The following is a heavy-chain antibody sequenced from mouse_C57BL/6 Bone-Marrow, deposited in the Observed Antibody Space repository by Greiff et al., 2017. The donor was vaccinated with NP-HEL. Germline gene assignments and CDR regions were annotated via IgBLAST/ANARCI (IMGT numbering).Heavy chain of an antibody. CDR2: INPNYGTT. CDR3: AGFITTVVATEDWYFDV. Sequence: VQLKQSGPELVKPGASVKISCKASGYSFTDYNMNWVKQSNGKSLEWIGVINPNYGTTSYNQKFKGKATLTVDQSSSTAYMQLNSLTSEDSAVYYCAGFITTVVATEDWYFDVWGTGTTVTVSS. CDR1: GYSFTDYN. D-gene: IGHD1-1*01. V-gene: IGHV1-39*01. J-gene: IGHJ1*03.